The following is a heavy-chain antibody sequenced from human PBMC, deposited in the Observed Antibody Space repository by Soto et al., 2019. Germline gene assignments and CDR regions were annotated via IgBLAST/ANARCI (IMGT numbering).Heavy chain of an antibody. Sequence: GGFLRLSCAASGFTFSSYDMHWVRQATGKGLEWVSAIGTAGDTYYPGSVKGRFTISRENAKNSLYLQMNSLRAGDTAVYYCARENYGSRSFDYWGQGTLVTVSS. J-gene: IGHJ4*02. D-gene: IGHD3-10*01. CDR1: GFTFSSYD. CDR3: ARENYGSRSFDY. CDR2: IGTAGDT. V-gene: IGHV3-13*01.